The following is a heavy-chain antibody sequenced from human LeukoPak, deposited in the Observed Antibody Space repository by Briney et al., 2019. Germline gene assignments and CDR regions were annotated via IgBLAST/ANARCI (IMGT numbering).Heavy chain of an antibody. CDR1: GGSISSSSYY. Sequence: SETLSLTCTVSGGSISSSSYYWGWIRQPPGKGLEWIGSIYYSGSTYYNPSLKSRVTITVDRSKNQFSLKLSSVTAADTAVYYCARNYDFGPADWFDPWGQGTLVTVSS. V-gene: IGHV4-39*07. D-gene: IGHD3-3*01. CDR3: ARNYDFGPADWFDP. J-gene: IGHJ5*02. CDR2: IYYSGST.